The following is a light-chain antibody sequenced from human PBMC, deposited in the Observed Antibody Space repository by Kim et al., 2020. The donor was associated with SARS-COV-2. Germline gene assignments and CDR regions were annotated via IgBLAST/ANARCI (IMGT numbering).Light chain of an antibody. Sequence: VTISGTGRSYNIGAGYEVHWYQQLPGTAPKLLIYGNSNRPSGVPDRFSGSKSGTSASLAITGLQAEDEADYYCQSYDSSLSGYVFGTGTKVTVL. CDR1: SYNIGAGYE. J-gene: IGLJ1*01. CDR3: QSYDSSLSGYV. CDR2: GNS. V-gene: IGLV1-40*01.